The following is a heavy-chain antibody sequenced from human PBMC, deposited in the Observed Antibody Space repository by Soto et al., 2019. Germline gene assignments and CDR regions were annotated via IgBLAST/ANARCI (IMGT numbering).Heavy chain of an antibody. J-gene: IGHJ4*02. Sequence: EVLLEESGGGLVQPGGSLRLSCAASGFTVSNNYMAWVRQAPGKGLEWVSVIQGGGSISYGDSVRDRFTISRVSSKNTVLLQMNSLRPEDTAVYFCARGEGSGSNALGYWGQGTLVTVSS. CDR3: ARGEGSGSNALGY. CDR2: IQGGGSI. CDR1: GFTVSNNY. V-gene: IGHV3-66*01. D-gene: IGHD3-10*01.